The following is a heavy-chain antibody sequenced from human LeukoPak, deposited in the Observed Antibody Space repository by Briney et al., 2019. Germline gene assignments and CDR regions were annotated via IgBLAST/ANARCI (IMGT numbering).Heavy chain of an antibody. CDR2: IKQDGSEK. CDR3: ASGWYLRYFQH. Sequence: PGGSLRLSCAASGFTFSSFWMSGVRQAPGKGRKWVANIKQDGSEKYYVDSVKGRFTISRDNAKNSLYLQMNSLRAEDTAVYYCASGWYLRYFQHWGQGTLVTVSS. D-gene: IGHD6-19*01. J-gene: IGHJ1*01. CDR1: GFTFSSFW. V-gene: IGHV3-7*01.